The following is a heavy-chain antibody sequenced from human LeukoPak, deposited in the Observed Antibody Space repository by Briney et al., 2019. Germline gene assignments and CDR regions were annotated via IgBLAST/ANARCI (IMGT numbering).Heavy chain of an antibody. CDR1: GGSLSSYY. D-gene: IGHD5-18*01. CDR3: ARQMDTAMVTGHYYYYMDV. J-gene: IGHJ6*03. V-gene: IGHV4-59*08. Sequence: SETLSLTCTVSGGSLSSYYSSWIRQPPGRGLEWIGYIYYSGSTNYNPSLKSRVTISVDTSKNQFSLKLSSVTAADTAVYYCARQMDTAMVTGHYYYYMDVWGKGTTVTVSS. CDR2: IYYSGST.